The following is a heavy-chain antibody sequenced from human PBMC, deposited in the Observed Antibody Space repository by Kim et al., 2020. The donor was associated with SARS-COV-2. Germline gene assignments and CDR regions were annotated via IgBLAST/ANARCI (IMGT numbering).Heavy chain of an antibody. CDR3: ARDAYGDYDIDY. D-gene: IGHD4-17*01. CDR2: ISSSSSYI. V-gene: IGHV3-21*01. J-gene: IGHJ4*02. CDR1: GFTFSSYS. Sequence: GGSLRLSCAASGFTFSSYSMNWVRQAPGKGLEWVSSISSSSSYIYYADSVKGRFTISRDNAKNSLYLQMNSLRAEDTAVYYCARDAYGDYDIDYWGQGTLVTVSS.